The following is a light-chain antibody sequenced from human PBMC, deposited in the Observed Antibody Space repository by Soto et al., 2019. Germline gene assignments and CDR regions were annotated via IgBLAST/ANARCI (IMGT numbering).Light chain of an antibody. CDR1: SSDVGGYNY. CDR2: DVT. Sequence: QSALTQPRSVSGSPGQSVTISCTGTSSDVGGYNYVSWYQQHPGKAPKLMIYDVTKRPSGVPDRFSGSKSGNTASLTISGLQAEDEADYYCLAWDDSLNGPVFGGGTKLTVL. J-gene: IGLJ3*02. CDR3: LAWDDSLNGPV. V-gene: IGLV2-11*01.